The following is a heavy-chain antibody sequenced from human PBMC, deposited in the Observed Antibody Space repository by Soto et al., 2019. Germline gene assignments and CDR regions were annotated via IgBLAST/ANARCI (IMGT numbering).Heavy chain of an antibody. CDR1: GFTFSTYA. D-gene: IGHD1-20*01. Sequence: GGSLRLSCAASGFTFSTYAMSWVRQAPGKGLEWVSAISGSGGSTYYADSVKGRFTISRDNSKNTLYLQMNSLRAGDTAVYYCAKSGITGTYFYYYYYGMDVWGQGTTVTVSS. V-gene: IGHV3-23*01. CDR2: ISGSGGST. J-gene: IGHJ6*02. CDR3: AKSGITGTYFYYYYYGMDV.